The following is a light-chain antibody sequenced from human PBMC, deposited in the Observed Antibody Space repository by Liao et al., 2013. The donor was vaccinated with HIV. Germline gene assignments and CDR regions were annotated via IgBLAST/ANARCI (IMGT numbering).Light chain of an antibody. J-gene: IGLJ3*02. CDR1: KLTDKY. V-gene: IGLV3-1*01. CDR3: QTWDTSIGV. Sequence: SYELTQPPSVSVSPGQTVTISCSGDKLTDKYTSWYQQKSGQSPVLVIYQDDKRPSGIPERFSASNFKNTATLTITETQPMDEADYFCQTWDTSIGVFGGGTKLTVL. CDR2: QDD.